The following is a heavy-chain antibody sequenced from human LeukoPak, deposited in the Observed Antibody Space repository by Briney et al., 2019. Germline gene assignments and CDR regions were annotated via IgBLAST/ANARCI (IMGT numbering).Heavy chain of an antibody. D-gene: IGHD3-22*01. J-gene: IGHJ4*02. CDR2: IKGDGSSI. Sequence: PGGSLRLSCAASGFTFSSYWMYWVRQAPGKGLVWVSRIKGDGSSIIYADSVKGRFTISRDNAKNTLFLQMNSLRAEDTAVYYCARISSDSISYYDHWGQGTLVTVSS. CDR1: GFTFSSYW. V-gene: IGHV3-74*01. CDR3: ARISSDSISYYDH.